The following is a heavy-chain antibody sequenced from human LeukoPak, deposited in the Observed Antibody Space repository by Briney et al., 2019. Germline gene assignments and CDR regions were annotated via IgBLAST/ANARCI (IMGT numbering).Heavy chain of an antibody. CDR2: ISSSGSTI. J-gene: IGHJ4*02. V-gene: IGHV3-48*03. Sequence: PGGSLRLSCAASGFTFSSYEMNWVRQAPGKGLEWVSYISSSGSTIYYADSVKGRFTISRDNAKNSLYLQMNSLRAEDTAVYYCATHNYRGGDCYHDYWGQGTLVTVSS. D-gene: IGHD2-21*02. CDR3: ATHNYRGGDCYHDY. CDR1: GFTFSSYE.